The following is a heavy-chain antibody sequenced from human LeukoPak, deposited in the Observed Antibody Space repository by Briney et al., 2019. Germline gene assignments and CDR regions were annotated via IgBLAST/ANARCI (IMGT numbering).Heavy chain of an antibody. V-gene: IGHV3-21*01. CDR3: ARDKPQIVVVPAAYDY. Sequence: GGSLRLSCAASGFTFSYCGMSWVRQAPGKGLERVSSISYSSSYISYADSVKGRFTISRDNAKNSLYLQMNSLRAEDTAVYYCARDKPQIVVVPAAYDYWGQGTLVTVSS. CDR1: GFTFSYCG. J-gene: IGHJ4*02. D-gene: IGHD2-2*01. CDR2: ISYSSSYI.